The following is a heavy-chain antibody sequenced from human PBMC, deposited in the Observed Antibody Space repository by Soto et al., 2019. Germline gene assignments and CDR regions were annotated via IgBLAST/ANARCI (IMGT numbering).Heavy chain of an antibody. CDR3: AREPSTVTTLYYFHY. CDR1: GFTFSSYG. CDR2: ILYDGTNT. V-gene: IGHV3-30*03. D-gene: IGHD4-17*01. Sequence: GSLRLSCVASGFTFSSYGMHWVRQAPGKGLEWVAVILYDGTNTHYADSVKGRFTISRDNSRNTLFLQMNSLRPEDTAVYYCAREPSTVTTLYYFHYWGQGTMVTVSS. J-gene: IGHJ4*03.